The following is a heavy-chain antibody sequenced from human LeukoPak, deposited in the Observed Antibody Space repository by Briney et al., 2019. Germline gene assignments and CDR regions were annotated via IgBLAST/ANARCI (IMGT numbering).Heavy chain of an antibody. Sequence: PSETLSLTCIVSGGSLSSYYWSWIRQPPGKGLEWIGYIYYSGNTNFNPSLTSRVTISLDTSKNQFSLKLSSVTAADTAVYYCARDLGDYFDYWGQGTLVTVS. CDR1: GGSLSSYY. J-gene: IGHJ4*02. D-gene: IGHD2-15*01. CDR3: ARDLGDYFDY. CDR2: IYYSGNT. V-gene: IGHV4-59*01.